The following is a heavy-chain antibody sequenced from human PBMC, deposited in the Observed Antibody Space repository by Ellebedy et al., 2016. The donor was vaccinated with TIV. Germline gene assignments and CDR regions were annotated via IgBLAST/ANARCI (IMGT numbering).Heavy chain of an antibody. CDR3: ARHALGGYSYGLDF. CDR2: SHYSGST. V-gene: IGHV4-59*01. Sequence: MPSETLSLTCTVSGGSISPYFWSWIRQPPGKGLEWIGHSHYSGSTTYNPSLKSRATISVDTSRNLLSLNLTSVTTADTAVYFCARHALGGYSYGLDFWGQGVLVTVSA. CDR1: GGSISPYF. D-gene: IGHD5-18*01. J-gene: IGHJ4*02.